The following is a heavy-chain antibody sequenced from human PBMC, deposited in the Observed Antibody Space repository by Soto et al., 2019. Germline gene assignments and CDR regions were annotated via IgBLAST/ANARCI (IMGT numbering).Heavy chain of an antibody. CDR3: VRFASSGWYTGGY. V-gene: IGHV1-18*01. J-gene: IGHJ4*02. D-gene: IGHD6-19*01. CDR2: ISPYSGNT. CDR1: GYTFTQYE. Sequence: QVQLVQSGAEVKKPGASVKVSCKASGYTFTQYEIGWVRQAPGQGLEWMGWISPYSGNTNYAQKLQGRVTMTTDTSMSTGDMELRSLRSDDTAVYYCVRFASSGWYTGGYWGQGTLVTVSS.